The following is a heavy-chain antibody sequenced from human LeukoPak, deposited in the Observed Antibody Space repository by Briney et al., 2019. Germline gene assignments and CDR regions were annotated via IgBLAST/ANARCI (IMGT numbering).Heavy chain of an antibody. V-gene: IGHV1-69*13. J-gene: IGHJ5*02. D-gene: IGHD2-2*01. CDR1: GGTFSSYA. Sequence: GASVKVSCKASGGTFSSYAISWVRQAPGQGLEWMGGIIPIFGTANYAQKFQGRVTITADESTSTAYMELSSLRSEDTAVYYCARGRLVGYCSSTSCSNGNNWFDPWGQGTLVTVSS. CDR3: ARGRLVGYCSSTSCSNGNNWFDP. CDR2: IIPIFGTA.